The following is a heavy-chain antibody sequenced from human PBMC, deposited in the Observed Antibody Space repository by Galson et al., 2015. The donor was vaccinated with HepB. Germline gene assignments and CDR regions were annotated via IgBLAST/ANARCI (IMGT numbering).Heavy chain of an antibody. Sequence: SLRLSCAASGFTFSTYSMNWVRQAPGKGLEWVSSIPSSSSYISYADSVKGRFTISRDNAKNSLYLQMNSLRAEDTAVYYCARTLYYGSGTAIDYWGQGTLVTVSS. CDR2: IPSSSSYI. CDR1: GFTFSTYS. CDR3: ARTLYYGSGTAIDY. J-gene: IGHJ4*02. V-gene: IGHV3-21*01. D-gene: IGHD3-10*01.